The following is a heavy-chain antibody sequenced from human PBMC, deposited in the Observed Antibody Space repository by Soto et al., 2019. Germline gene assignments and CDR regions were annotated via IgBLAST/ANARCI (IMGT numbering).Heavy chain of an antibody. CDR3: ATGGHNDGYNFYHGMDV. V-gene: IGHV1-69*01. J-gene: IGHJ6*02. Sequence: QVQVVQSVAEVKQPGSSVKVSCKVSGGIFTNNAISWGRQAPGQGLEWLGGVIPLFDTAYYAPRFRGRLRISADGATTPDYMERSGLTSADTAVYFCATGGHNDGYNFYHGMDVWGQGTTVTVS. CDR1: GGIFTNNA. D-gene: IGHD5-18*01. CDR2: VIPLFDTA.